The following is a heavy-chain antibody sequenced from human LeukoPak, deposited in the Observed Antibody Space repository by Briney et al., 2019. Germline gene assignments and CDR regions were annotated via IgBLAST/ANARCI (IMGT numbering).Heavy chain of an antibody. Sequence: PGGSLRLSCAASGFTFSNAWMSWVRQAPGKGLEWVGRIKSKTDGGTTDYAAPVKGRFTISRDDSKNTLYLQMNSLKTEDTAVYYCTTDNYYDSSGYYDYFDYWGQGTLVTVSS. D-gene: IGHD3-22*01. CDR1: GFTFSNAW. J-gene: IGHJ4*02. CDR3: TTDNYYDSSGYYDYFDY. CDR2: IKSKTDGGTT. V-gene: IGHV3-15*01.